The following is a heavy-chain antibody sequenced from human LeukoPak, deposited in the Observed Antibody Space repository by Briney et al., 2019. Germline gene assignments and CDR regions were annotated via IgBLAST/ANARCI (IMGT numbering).Heavy chain of an antibody. CDR1: GYTFTSYY. D-gene: IGHD3-3*01. CDR2: INPSGGST. Sequence: ASVKVSCKASGYTFTSYYMHWVRQAPGQGLEWMGIINPSGGSTSYAQKFQGRVTMTRDTSTSTVYMELSSLRSEDTAVYYCARGSDPSGPSRGWFDPWGQGTLVTVSS. J-gene: IGHJ5*02. CDR3: ARGSDPSGPSRGWFDP. V-gene: IGHV1-46*01.